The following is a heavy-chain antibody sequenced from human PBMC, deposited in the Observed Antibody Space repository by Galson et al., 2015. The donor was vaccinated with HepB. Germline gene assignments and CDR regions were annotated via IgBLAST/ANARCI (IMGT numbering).Heavy chain of an antibody. J-gene: IGHJ3*02. CDR3: AREGRGSYSSAFDI. D-gene: IGHD1-26*01. V-gene: IGHV3-53*01. CDR1: GFTVSSNY. CDR2: IYSGGST. Sequence: SLRLSCAASGFTVSSNYMSWVRQAPGKGLEWVSVIYSGGSTYYADSVKGRFTISRDNSKNTLYLQMNSLRAEDTAVYYCAREGRGSYSSAFDIWGQGTMVTVSS.